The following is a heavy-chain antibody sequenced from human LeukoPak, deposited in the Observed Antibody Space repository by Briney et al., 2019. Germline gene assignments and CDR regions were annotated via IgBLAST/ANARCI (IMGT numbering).Heavy chain of an antibody. Sequence: SETLSLTCTVSGGSISSYYWSWIRQPPGKGLEWIGYIYYSGNTNYNPSLKSRVTISVDTSKNQFSLKLSSVTAADTAVYYCARLGTAMEFDYWGQGTLVTVSS. J-gene: IGHJ4*02. CDR3: ARLGTAMEFDY. CDR1: GGSISSYY. D-gene: IGHD5-18*01. V-gene: IGHV4-59*08. CDR2: IYYSGNT.